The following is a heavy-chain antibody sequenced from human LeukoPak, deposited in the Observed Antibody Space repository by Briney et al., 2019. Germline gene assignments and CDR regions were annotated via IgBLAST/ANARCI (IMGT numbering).Heavy chain of an antibody. CDR2: ISAYNGHT. CDR3: ASTSMEVGATQFDY. D-gene: IGHD1-26*01. Sequence: GASVKVSCKASGYTFFSYNINWVRQAPGQGLEWMGWISAYNGHTDHAQKFQGRVTMTTDTSTNTAYMELRSLRSDDTAVYFCASTSMEVGATQFDYWGQGTLVTVSS. V-gene: IGHV1-18*01. CDR1: GYTFFSYN. J-gene: IGHJ4*02.